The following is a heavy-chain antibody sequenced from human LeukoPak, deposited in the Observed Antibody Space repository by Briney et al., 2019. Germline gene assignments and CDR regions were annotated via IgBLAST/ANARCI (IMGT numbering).Heavy chain of an antibody. CDR1: GFTFSRFG. CDR3: ARHPGPVAVAVDY. J-gene: IGHJ4*02. D-gene: IGHD6-19*01. CDR2: ISSTSSAM. V-gene: IGHV3-48*02. Sequence: GGSLRLSCAASGFTFSRFGMNWVRQAPGKGLEWISYISSTSSAMYYADSVKGRFTISRDNAKNSLYLQMSSLRDEDTAVYYCARHPGPVAVAVDYWGQGTLVTVSS.